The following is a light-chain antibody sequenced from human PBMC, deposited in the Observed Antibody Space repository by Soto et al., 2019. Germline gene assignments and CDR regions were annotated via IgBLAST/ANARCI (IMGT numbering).Light chain of an antibody. Sequence: EVVMTQSPVNLSVSLGERATLSCRASQSVSTHLAWYQQKPGQAPKLLIYAASTMVTGISARFSGSGSGTEFSLTISSLQSEDFGIYYCLQYNDWPVYTFGQGTNVEVK. V-gene: IGKV3-15*01. CDR2: AAS. CDR1: QSVSTH. CDR3: LQYNDWPVYT. J-gene: IGKJ2*01.